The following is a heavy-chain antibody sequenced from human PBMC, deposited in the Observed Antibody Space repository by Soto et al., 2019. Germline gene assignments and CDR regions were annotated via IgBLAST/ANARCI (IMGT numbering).Heavy chain of an antibody. CDR3: ARGWPPVGALDYYYYGMDV. CDR2: ISYDGSNK. J-gene: IGHJ6*02. CDR1: GLTFSSYA. Sequence: GGSLGLSCAASGLTFSSYAMHWVRQAPGKGLEWVAVISYDGSNKYYADSVKGRFTISRDNSKNTLYLQMNSLRAEDTAVYYCARGWPPVGALDYYYYGMDVWGQGTTVTVSS. D-gene: IGHD1-26*01. V-gene: IGHV3-30-3*01.